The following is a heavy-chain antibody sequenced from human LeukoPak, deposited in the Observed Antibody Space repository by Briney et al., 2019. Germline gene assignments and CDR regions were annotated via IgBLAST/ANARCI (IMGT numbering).Heavy chain of an antibody. CDR3: ARQVPTNNWFDP. J-gene: IGHJ5*02. D-gene: IGHD5-24*01. CDR2: IYTSGST. V-gene: IGHV4-4*09. Sequence: PAGTLSLTCTVSGCSISSYYWSWIRQPPGKGLEWIGYIYTSGSTNYNPSLKRRVTISVDTSKTQFSLKLRSVTAADTAVYYCARQVPTNNWFDPWGQGTLVTVSS. CDR1: GCSISSYY.